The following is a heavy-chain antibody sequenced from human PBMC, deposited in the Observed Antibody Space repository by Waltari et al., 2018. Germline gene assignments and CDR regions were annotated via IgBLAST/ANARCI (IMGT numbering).Heavy chain of an antibody. CDR3: ARGEGLYYDFWSGYYSFDY. Sequence: EVQLVESGGGLVQPGGSLRLSCAASGFTFSSYWMHWVRQAPGKGLVWVSRINGDVGSTSYAYSVKGRFTISRDNAKNTLYLQMNSLRAEDTAVYYCARGEGLYYDFWSGYYSFDYWGQGTLVIVSS. D-gene: IGHD3-3*01. J-gene: IGHJ4*02. CDR1: GFTFSSYW. V-gene: IGHV3-74*01. CDR2: INGDVGST.